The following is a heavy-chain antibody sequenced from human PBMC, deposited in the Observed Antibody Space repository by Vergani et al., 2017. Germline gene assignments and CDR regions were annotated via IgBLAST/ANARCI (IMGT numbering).Heavy chain of an antibody. Sequence: EVQLVESGGGLVQPGGSLRLSCAASGFTFSSYAMSWVRQAPGKGLEWVSAISGSGGSTYYADSVKGRFTISRDNSKNPLYLQMNSLRAEDTAVYYCARGSRYCTNGVCYSAFGMGFDYWGQGTLVTVSS. CDR1: GFTFSSYA. J-gene: IGHJ4*02. CDR3: ARGSRYCTNGVCYSAFGMGFDY. V-gene: IGHV3-23*04. CDR2: ISGSGGST. D-gene: IGHD2-8*01.